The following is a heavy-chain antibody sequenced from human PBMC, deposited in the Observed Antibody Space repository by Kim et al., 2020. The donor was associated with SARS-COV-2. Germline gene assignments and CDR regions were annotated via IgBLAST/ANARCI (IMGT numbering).Heavy chain of an antibody. V-gene: IGHV4-34*01. CDR2: ST. CDR3: ARDESGGMDV. Sequence: STTYTPSLKSRVTISVDTSKNRFSLKLSSVTAADTAVYYCARDESGGMDVWGQGTTVTVSS. J-gene: IGHJ6*02.